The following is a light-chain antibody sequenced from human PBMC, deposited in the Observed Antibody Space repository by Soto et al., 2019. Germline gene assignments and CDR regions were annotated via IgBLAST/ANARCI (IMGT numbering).Light chain of an antibody. CDR2: AAS. J-gene: IGKJ4*01. CDR1: QHIANY. CDR3: QHYANLPLL. Sequence: DIQLTQSPSSLSASVGDRVTITCQASQHIANYLNWYQLKPGKAPKLLIYAASNLDTGVPSRFSGSGFGTDFTFTISSLQPEDIATYYCQHYANLPLLFGGGTKVAIK. V-gene: IGKV1-33*01.